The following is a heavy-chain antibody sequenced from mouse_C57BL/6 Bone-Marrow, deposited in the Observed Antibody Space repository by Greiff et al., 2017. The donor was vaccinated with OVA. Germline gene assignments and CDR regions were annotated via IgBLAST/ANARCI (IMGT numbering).Heavy chain of an antibody. CDR2: INPNNGGT. V-gene: IGHV1-22*01. J-gene: IGHJ2*01. CDR1: GYTFTDYN. Sequence: EVQLQQSGPELVKPGASVKMSCKASGYTFTDYNMHWVKQSHGKSLEWIGYINPNNGGTSYNPKFKGKATLTVNKTSSTAYMELRSLTSEDSAVYYCALGSSSFDYWGQGTTLTVSS. D-gene: IGHD1-1*01. CDR3: ALGSSSFDY.